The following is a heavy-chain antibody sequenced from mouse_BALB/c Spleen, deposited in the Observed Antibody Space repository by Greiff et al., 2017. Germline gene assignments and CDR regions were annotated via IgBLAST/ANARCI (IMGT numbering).Heavy chain of an antibody. Sequence: VQLKESGAELVRPGTSVKISCKASGYTFTNYWLGWVKQRPGHGLEWIGDIYPGGGYTNYNEKFKGKATLTADTSSSTAYMQLSSLTSEDSAVYFCARSRYDDAMDYWGQGTSVTVSS. D-gene: IGHD2-14*01. CDR1: GYTFTNYW. CDR3: ARSRYDDAMDY. V-gene: IGHV1-63*02. CDR2: IYPGGGYT. J-gene: IGHJ4*01.